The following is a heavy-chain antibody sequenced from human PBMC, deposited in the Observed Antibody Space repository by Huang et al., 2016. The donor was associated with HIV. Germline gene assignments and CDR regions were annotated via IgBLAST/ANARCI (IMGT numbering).Heavy chain of an antibody. V-gene: IGHV4-39*01. Sequence: QLQLQESGPGLVRPSETLSLPCTVSGGSISTDIYVWGWIRQPPGKGLEWIGNIYHTGSTYQNPSRKSRITISLDTSKSQFARKLSSVTAADTSVYYCARYFYNSGSYRFDYWGQGSQVTVSS. D-gene: IGHD3-10*01. CDR1: GGSISTDIYV. CDR3: ARYFYNSGSYRFDY. CDR2: IYHTGST. J-gene: IGHJ4*02.